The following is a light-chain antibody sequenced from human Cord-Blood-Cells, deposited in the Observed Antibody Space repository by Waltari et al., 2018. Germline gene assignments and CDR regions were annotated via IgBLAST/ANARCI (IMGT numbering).Light chain of an antibody. Sequence: QSALTQPPSAAGSPGQSVTISCTGTSSDGGGYNFVSWYQQHPGNAPKLMIYEVSKRPSGVPNRFSGSKSGNTASLTVSGLQAEDEADYYCSSYAGSNNFVFGTGTKVTVL. CDR3: SSYAGSNNFV. J-gene: IGLJ1*01. CDR1: SSDGGGYNF. V-gene: IGLV2-8*01. CDR2: EVS.